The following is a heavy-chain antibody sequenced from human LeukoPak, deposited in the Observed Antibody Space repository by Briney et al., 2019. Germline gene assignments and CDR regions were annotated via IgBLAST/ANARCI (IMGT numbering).Heavy chain of an antibody. Sequence: GGSLRLSCAASGFTFSDYDMSWVRQAPGKGLEWVSGINWNGGRIGYADSLKGRFTISRDNAKNSLYLQMNSLRAEDTAFYYCARVSDISVAAYFDYWGQGTLVTVSS. J-gene: IGHJ4*02. CDR3: ARVSDISVAAYFDY. CDR2: INWNGGRI. CDR1: GFTFSDYD. D-gene: IGHD6-19*01. V-gene: IGHV3-20*04.